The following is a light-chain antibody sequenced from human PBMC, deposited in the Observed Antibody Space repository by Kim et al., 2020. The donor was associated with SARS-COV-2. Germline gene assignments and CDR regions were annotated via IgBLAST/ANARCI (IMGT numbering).Light chain of an antibody. V-gene: IGLV2-14*03. CDR1: SSDVGAYNY. J-gene: IGLJ2*01. CDR2: DVS. Sequence: QSALTQPASVSGSPGQSITMSCTGTSSDVGAYNYVSWYQQHPGEAPKLIISDVSKRPSGVSIRFSGSKSGNTASLTISGLQAEDEADYPCSSYTTSSTVVFGGGTQLTVL. CDR3: SSYTTSSTVV.